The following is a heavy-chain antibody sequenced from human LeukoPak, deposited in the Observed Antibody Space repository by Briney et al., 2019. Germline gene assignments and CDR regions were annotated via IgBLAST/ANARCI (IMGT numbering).Heavy chain of an antibody. D-gene: IGHD2-8*01. CDR2: INPNSGGT. V-gene: IGHV1-2*06. CDR3: ARVHCTNGVCYLFDY. Sequence: ASVKVSCKASGYTFTGYYMHWVRQAPGQGLEWMGRINPNSGGTNYAQKFQGRVTMTRDTSISTAYMELSRLRSDDTAVYYCARVHCTNGVCYLFDYWGQGTLVTVFS. J-gene: IGHJ4*02. CDR1: GYTFTGYY.